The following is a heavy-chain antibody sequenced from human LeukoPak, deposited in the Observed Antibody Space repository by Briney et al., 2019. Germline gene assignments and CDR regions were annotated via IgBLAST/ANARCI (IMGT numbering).Heavy chain of an antibody. CDR3: ARDSSGYSSSWYFDL. J-gene: IGHJ2*01. CDR1: GGPITSYH. V-gene: IGHV4-59*01. CDR2: VHYSWST. D-gene: IGHD4-11*01. Sequence: SEPLSLTCTVSGGPITSYHWSCLRQTPGKALEWIGYVHYSWSTSYNPSLKSRVTISADMSKNQFSLKLSSVTAADTAVYYCARDSSGYSSSWYFDLWGRGTLVTVSS.